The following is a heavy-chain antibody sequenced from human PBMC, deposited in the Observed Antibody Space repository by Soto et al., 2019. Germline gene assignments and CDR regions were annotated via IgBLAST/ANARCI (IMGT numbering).Heavy chain of an antibody. V-gene: IGHV1-8*01. CDR2: MNPNSGNT. J-gene: IGHJ5*02. Sequence: QVQLVQSGAEVKKPGASVKVSCKASGYTFISYDITWVRQATGQGLEWMGWMNPNSGNTGYAQKFQGRVTMTRNTSINTAYMELSSLGSEDTAVYYCARKPDYDSLIGLGWFDPWGQGTRVTVSS. CDR3: ARKPDYDSLIGLGWFDP. D-gene: IGHD3-9*01. CDR1: GYTFISYD.